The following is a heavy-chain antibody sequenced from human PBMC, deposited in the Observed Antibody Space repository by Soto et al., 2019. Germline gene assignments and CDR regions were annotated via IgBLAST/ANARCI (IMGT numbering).Heavy chain of an antibody. V-gene: IGHV4-39*01. Sequence: SETLSLTCTVSAGSISSSSYYWGRIRQPPGKGLEWIGTIYYSGSTYYNPSLKSRVTISVDTSKNQFSLKLNSVTAADTAVYYCARPRAYSGYDAPSGYFDLWGRGTLVTVSS. D-gene: IGHD5-12*01. J-gene: IGHJ2*01. CDR3: ARPRAYSGYDAPSGYFDL. CDR2: IYYSGST. CDR1: AGSISSSSYY.